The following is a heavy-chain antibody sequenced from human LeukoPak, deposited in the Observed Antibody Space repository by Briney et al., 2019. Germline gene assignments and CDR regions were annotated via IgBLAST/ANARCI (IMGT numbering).Heavy chain of an antibody. V-gene: IGHV4-39*01. Sequence: SETLSLTCTVSGGSISSGTYYWGWLRQPPGKGLEWTGSIDYSGKTFYNPSLKSRVTISVDTSKNQFSLKLSSVTAADTAVYYCARHCSDGSCYEYWGQGTLVTVSS. J-gene: IGHJ4*02. D-gene: IGHD2-15*01. CDR2: IDYSGKT. CDR1: GGSISSGTYY. CDR3: ARHCSDGSCYEY.